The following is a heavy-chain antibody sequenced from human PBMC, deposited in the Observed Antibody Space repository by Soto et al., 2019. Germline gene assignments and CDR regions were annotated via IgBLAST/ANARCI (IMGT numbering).Heavy chain of an antibody. CDR3: ARDADYGDDPSEDPGYYFDY. CDR1: GLTFSNYA. Sequence: QVQLVESGGGVVQPGRSLRLSCAASGLTFSNYAMHWVRQAPGKGLEWVAVIWYDGSIKYYADSVKGRFTISRDNSKNTLYLQMNGLRAEDTAVYYCARDADYGDDPSEDPGYYFDYWGQGTLVTVSS. V-gene: IGHV3-33*01. D-gene: IGHD4-17*01. J-gene: IGHJ4*02. CDR2: IWYDGSIK.